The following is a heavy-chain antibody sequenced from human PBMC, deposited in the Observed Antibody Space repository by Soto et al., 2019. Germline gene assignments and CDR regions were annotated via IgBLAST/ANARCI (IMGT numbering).Heavy chain of an antibody. V-gene: IGHV3-23*01. CDR1: GFTFSSYA. CDR3: AKSWNSIPVDWFDP. Sequence: XXSLRLSCAASGFTFSSYAMRWVPQAPGKGLEWVSAISGSGGSTYYADSVKGRFTISRDNSKNTLYLQMNSLRPEDTAVYYCAKSWNSIPVDWFDPWGQGTLVTVSS. J-gene: IGHJ5*02. D-gene: IGHD1-7*01. CDR2: ISGSGGST.